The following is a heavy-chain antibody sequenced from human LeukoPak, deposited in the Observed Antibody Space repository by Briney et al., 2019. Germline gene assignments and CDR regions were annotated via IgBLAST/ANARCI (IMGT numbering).Heavy chain of an antibody. CDR3: ARGRRYSYGFDY. Sequence: SETLSLTCAVYGGSFSGYYWSWIRQPPGKGLEWIGEINHSGSTNYNPSLKSRVTISVDTSKNQFSLKLSSVTAADTAVYYCARGRRYSYGFDYWGQGTLVTVSS. CDR2: INHSGST. D-gene: IGHD5-18*01. CDR1: GGSFSGYY. J-gene: IGHJ4*02. V-gene: IGHV4-34*01.